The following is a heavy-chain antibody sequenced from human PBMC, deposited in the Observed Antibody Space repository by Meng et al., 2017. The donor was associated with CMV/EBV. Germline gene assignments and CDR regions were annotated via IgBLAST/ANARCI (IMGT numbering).Heavy chain of an antibody. D-gene: IGHD3-22*01. J-gene: IGHJ5*02. Sequence: QVQRQESGPGRVKPSETLSLPCTVSGGSISSSSYYWGWTRQPPGKGLEWIGSIYYSGSTYYNPSLKSRVTISVDTSKNQFSLKLSAVTAADTAVYYCARGVVTMIVVYDPWGQGTLVTVSS. CDR2: IYYSGST. V-gene: IGHV4-39*07. CDR3: ARGVVTMIVVYDP. CDR1: GGSISSSSYY.